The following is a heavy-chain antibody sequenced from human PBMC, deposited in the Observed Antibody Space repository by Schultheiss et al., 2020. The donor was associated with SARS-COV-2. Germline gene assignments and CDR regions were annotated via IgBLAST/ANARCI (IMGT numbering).Heavy chain of an antibody. J-gene: IGHJ3*02. Sequence: SETLSLTCTVSGGSISSYYWSWIRQPAGKGLEWIGEINHSGSTNYNPSLKSRVTISVDTSKNQFSLKLSSVTAADTAVYYCARVEGIAAAGMENDAFDIWGQGTMVTVSS. CDR2: INHSGST. CDR3: ARVEGIAAAGMENDAFDI. D-gene: IGHD6-13*01. V-gene: IGHV4-34*01. CDR1: GGSISSYY.